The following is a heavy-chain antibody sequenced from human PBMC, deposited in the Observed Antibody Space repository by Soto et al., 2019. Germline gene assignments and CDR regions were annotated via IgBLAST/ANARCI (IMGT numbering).Heavy chain of an antibody. CDR3: AKGLDYTSALWY. V-gene: IGHV3-30*18. J-gene: IGHJ4*02. CDR1: GFTFSSYG. D-gene: IGHD2-21*01. Sequence: GGSLRLSCAASGFTFSSYGMHWVRQAPGKGLEWVAVISYDGSNKYYADSVKGRFTISRDNSKNTLYLQMNSLRAEDTAVYYCAKGLDYTSALWYWGQGTPVTVSS. CDR2: ISYDGSNK.